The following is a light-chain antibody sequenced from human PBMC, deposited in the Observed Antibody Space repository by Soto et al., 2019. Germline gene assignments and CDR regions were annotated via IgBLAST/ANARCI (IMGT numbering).Light chain of an antibody. CDR1: QSVSSSH. J-gene: IGKJ5*01. V-gene: IGKV3-20*01. CDR3: QQYGYSPIT. CDR2: AAS. Sequence: EIVLTQSPGTRSLSPGERATLSCRASQSVSSSHLAWYQHKPGHAPRLLIYAASSRATGSPDRFSGGGSGTDFALTIRSLDPEGLAVYYCQQYGYSPITFGQGTRLEI.